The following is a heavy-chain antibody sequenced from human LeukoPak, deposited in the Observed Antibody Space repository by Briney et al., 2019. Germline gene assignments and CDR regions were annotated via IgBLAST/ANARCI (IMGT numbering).Heavy chain of an antibody. CDR2: ISGSGGST. Sequence: GGSLRLSCAASGFTFSSYGMSWVRQAPGKGLEWVSAISGSGGSTYYADSVKGGFTISRDNSKNTLYMQMNSLRAEDTAVYYCARLGYCSGGSCYASYYYMDVWGKGTTVTISS. J-gene: IGHJ6*03. V-gene: IGHV3-23*01. CDR3: ARLGYCSGGSCYASYYYMDV. D-gene: IGHD2-15*01. CDR1: GFTFSSYG.